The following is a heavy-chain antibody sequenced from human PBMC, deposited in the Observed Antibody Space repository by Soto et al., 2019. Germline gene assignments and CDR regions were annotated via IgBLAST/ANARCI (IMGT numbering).Heavy chain of an antibody. CDR3: ARGPGGFGDFSLDY. Sequence: QVQLQESGPGLVTPSETLSLTCTVSGDSINTYYWSWIRQSAGKGLEWIGRIFSGGSTNYNPSLKSRVTMSIDTSKNQFSLKLTSLAAADTAVYYCARGPGGFGDFSLDYWGQGTLVTVPS. CDR2: IFSGGST. CDR1: GDSINTYY. V-gene: IGHV4-4*07. J-gene: IGHJ4*02. D-gene: IGHD3-10*01.